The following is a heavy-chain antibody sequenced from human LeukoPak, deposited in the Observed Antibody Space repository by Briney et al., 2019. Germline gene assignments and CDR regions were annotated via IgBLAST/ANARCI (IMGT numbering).Heavy chain of an antibody. Sequence: GGSLRLSCAASGFNFSNYAMSWVRQAPGQGLEWVSGISGSGGNTFYAEFVKGRFTISRDNSKNTLYLQMNSLRAEDTAVYYCAKDTIFGVADFDSWGQGTLVTVSS. CDR1: GFNFSNYA. V-gene: IGHV3-23*01. J-gene: IGHJ4*02. CDR2: ISGSGGNT. CDR3: AKDTIFGVADFDS. D-gene: IGHD3-3*01.